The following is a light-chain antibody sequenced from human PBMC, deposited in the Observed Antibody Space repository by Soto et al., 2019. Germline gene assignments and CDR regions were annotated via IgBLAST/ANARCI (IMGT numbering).Light chain of an antibody. CDR2: DTS. V-gene: IGLV1-44*01. Sequence: QSVLTQPPSASGTPGQRVTVSCSGTYSNIGINDVHWYRQLSGTAPQILIYDTSQRATGVPDRFSGSRSGTSASLVISGPKTEDGVDYHGAEGEDRRKVPAFGGGT. J-gene: IGLJ2*01. CDR3: AEGEDRRKVPA. CDR1: YSNIGIND.